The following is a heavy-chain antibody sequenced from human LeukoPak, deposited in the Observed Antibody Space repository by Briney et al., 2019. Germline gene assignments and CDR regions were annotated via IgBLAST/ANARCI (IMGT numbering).Heavy chain of an antibody. V-gene: IGHV3-33*01. CDR2: IWYDGSKK. D-gene: IGHD3-10*01. J-gene: IGHJ4*03. CDR1: GFTFSNCG. Sequence: GGSLRHTCAASGFTFSNCGMHCFRQAPGKGLEWVAVIWYDGSKKYYADSVKGRFTISRDNSKNTLYLQMDSLRAEDTAVYYCARDNAGSVYYWGHGNLVTVSS. CDR3: ARDNAGSVYY.